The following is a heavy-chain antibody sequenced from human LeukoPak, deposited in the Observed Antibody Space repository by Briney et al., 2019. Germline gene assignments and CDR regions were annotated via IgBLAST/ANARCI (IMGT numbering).Heavy chain of an antibody. J-gene: IGHJ4*02. CDR1: GGSFSGYY. CDR3: ARRGVAAALN. V-gene: IGHV4-34*01. CDR2: INHSGST. Sequence: PSETLSLTCAVYGGSFSGYYRSWIRQPPGKGLEWIGEINHSGSTNYNPSLKSRVTISVDTSKNQFSLKLSSVTAADTAVYYCARRGVAAALNWGQGTLVTVSS. D-gene: IGHD6-13*01.